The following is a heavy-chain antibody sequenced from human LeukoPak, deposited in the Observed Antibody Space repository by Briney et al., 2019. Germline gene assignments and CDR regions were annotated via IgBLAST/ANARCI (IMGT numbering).Heavy chain of an antibody. V-gene: IGHV4-59*01. D-gene: IGHD6-19*01. CDR3: ARDRSGWPKDNDVFDL. CDR1: GGSISSYY. J-gene: IGHJ3*01. Sequence: SETLSLTCTVSGGSISSYYWSWIRQPPGKGLEWIGYIYYSGSTNYNPSLKSRVTISVDTSKNQFSLKLSSVTAADTAVYCCARDRSGWPKDNDVFDLWGQGTMLTVS. CDR2: IYYSGST.